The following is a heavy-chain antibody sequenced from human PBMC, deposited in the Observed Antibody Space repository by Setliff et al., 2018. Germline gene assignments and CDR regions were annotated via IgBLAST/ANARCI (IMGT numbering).Heavy chain of an antibody. Sequence: PGESLKLSCAASGFTFSDYYMSWIRQAPGKGLEWVANIKQDGSAKYYVDSVKGRFTISRNNAKNSLYLQMNSLRPEDTAVYYCARDSTWYWYFDLWGRGTRVTVPQ. CDR3: ARDSTWYWYFDL. V-gene: IGHV3-7*03. CDR2: IKQDGSAK. J-gene: IGHJ2*01. CDR1: GFTFSDYY. D-gene: IGHD3-16*01.